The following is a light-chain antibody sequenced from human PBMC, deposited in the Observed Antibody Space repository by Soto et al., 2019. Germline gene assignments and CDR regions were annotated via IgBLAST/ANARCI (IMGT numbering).Light chain of an antibody. CDR1: QGIGNF. Sequence: DIQMTQSPSSLSASVGDRVTITCRASQGIGNFLSWYQQKQGKPPKLLMYAASSLQSGVPSRFSGSGVGTDFTLTISSLQPEDVASYYCQKYDSAPWTFGQGTKVEIK. V-gene: IGKV1-27*01. J-gene: IGKJ1*01. CDR2: AAS. CDR3: QKYDSAPWT.